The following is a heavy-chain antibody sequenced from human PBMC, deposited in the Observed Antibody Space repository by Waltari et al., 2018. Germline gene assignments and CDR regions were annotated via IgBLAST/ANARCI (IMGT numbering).Heavy chain of an antibody. Sequence: QVQLVQSGSELKKPGASVKVSCKASGYIFSNYAMNWVRQAPGQGLEWMGWINTNPGTPTYAQGFTGRFVCSLDPSVSTAYLQISSLKAEDTSVYYCAKGIQLWGRGSWYFDDWGQGTLVTVSS. V-gene: IGHV7-4-1*02. CDR3: AKGIQLWGRGSWYFDD. CDR1: GYIFSNYA. D-gene: IGHD5-18*01. CDR2: INTNPGTP. J-gene: IGHJ4*02.